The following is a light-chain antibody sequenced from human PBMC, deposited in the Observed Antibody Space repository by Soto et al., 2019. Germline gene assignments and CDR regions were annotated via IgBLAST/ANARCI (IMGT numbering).Light chain of an antibody. Sequence: AIQLTQSPSSLSAYVGDRVTITCRASQGIDNALAWYQQKPGKAPKLLIYDASSLENGVPSRFSGGGSGTDFTLTISSLQPEDFATFYCQQYESYPFITFGQGTRLEIK. CDR2: DAS. CDR3: QQYESYPFIT. J-gene: IGKJ5*01. V-gene: IGKV1-13*02. CDR1: QGIDNA.